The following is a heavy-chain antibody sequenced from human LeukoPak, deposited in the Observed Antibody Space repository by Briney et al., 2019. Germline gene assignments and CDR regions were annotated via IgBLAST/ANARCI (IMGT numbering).Heavy chain of an antibody. V-gene: IGHV1-18*01. CDR1: GYTFTSYG. CDR3: ARDSAPGDTYGLLGIDS. Sequence: GASVKVSCKASGYTFTSYGISWVRQAPGQGLEWMGWISAYNGNTNYAQKLQGRVTMTTDTSTSTAYMELSRLRSDDTAVYYCARDSAPGDTYGLLGIDSWGQGTLVTVSS. D-gene: IGHD5-18*01. CDR2: ISAYNGNT. J-gene: IGHJ4*02.